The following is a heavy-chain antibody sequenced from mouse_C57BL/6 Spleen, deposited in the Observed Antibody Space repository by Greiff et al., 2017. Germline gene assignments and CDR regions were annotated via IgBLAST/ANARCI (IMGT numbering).Heavy chain of an antibody. J-gene: IGHJ1*03. CDR3: ARGTYYGNYHWYFDV. CDR2: INPNNGGT. Sequence: EVQLQQSGPELVKPGASVKIPCKASGYTFTDYNMDWVKQSHGKSLEWIGDINPNNGGTIYNQKFKGKATLAVDKSSSTAYMELRSLTSEDTAFYYCARGTYYGNYHWYFDVWGTGTTVTVAS. V-gene: IGHV1-18*01. CDR1: GYTFTDYN. D-gene: IGHD2-1*01.